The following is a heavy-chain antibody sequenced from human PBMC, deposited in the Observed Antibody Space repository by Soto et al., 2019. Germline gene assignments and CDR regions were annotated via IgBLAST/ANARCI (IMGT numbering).Heavy chain of an antibody. V-gene: IGHV3-48*01. CDR3: ARDRGCSGGICYRDLDY. D-gene: IGHD2-15*01. J-gene: IGHJ4*02. Sequence: PGGSLRLSCAASGFTFSSYSMSWVRQAPGKGLEWVSYISSTSNTIYYADSVKGRFTISRDNAKNSLYLHVNSLSAEDTAVYYCARDRGCSGGICYRDLDYWGQGTLVTVSS. CDR2: ISSTSNTI. CDR1: GFTFSSYS.